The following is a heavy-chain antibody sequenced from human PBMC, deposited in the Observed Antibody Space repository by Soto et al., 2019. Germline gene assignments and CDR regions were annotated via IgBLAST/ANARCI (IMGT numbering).Heavy chain of an antibody. CDR1: GFTFSNYA. D-gene: IGHD2-8*01. Sequence: EVQLLESGGGLVQPGGSLRLSCAGSGFTFSNYAMSWVRQAPGKGLAWVSAISGSGGSTYYADSVKGRFTISRDNSKHTLHLQSTSLRADDTALYGCAMVGVGAPARFDYWGEGPRVTVPS. CDR2: ISGSGGST. CDR3: AMVGVGAPARFDY. V-gene: IGHV3-23*01. J-gene: IGHJ4*02.